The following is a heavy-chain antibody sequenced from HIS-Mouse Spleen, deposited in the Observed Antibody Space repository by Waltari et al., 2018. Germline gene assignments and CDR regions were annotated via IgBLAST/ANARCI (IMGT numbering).Heavy chain of an antibody. CDR2: ISYDGSNK. D-gene: IGHD6-19*01. CDR1: GFTFSSYG. Sequence: QVQLVESGGGVVQPGRSLRLSCAASGFTFSSYGMHWVRQAPGEGLEWVAVISYDGSNKYYADSVKGRFTISRDNSKNTLYLQMNSLRAEDTAVYYCAKDRGWSDAFDIWGQGTMVTVSS. CDR3: AKDRGWSDAFDI. V-gene: IGHV3-30*18. J-gene: IGHJ3*02.